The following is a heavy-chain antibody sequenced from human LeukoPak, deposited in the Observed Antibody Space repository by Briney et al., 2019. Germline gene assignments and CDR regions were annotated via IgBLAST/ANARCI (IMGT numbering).Heavy chain of an antibody. CDR2: ISTSGSTI. J-gene: IGHJ4*02. D-gene: IGHD3-22*01. CDR1: GFTFSSYE. Sequence: GGSLRLSCAASGFTFSSYEMNWVRQAPGKGLDWVSYISTSGSTIYYADSVKGRFTISRDNAKKSLYLQMNSLRTEDTAVYYCVRALYDGSGYYSHFDYWGQGTLVTVSS. V-gene: IGHV3-48*03. CDR3: VRALYDGSGYYSHFDY.